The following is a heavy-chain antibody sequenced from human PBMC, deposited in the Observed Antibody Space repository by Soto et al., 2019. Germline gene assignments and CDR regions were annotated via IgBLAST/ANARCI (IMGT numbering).Heavy chain of an antibody. CDR3: ATCRGYSYEY. CDR2: IRPDGNEQ. V-gene: IGHV3-7*05. Sequence: VQLVESGGDLVQPGGSLRLSCAASGFTFSNYWMSWVRQAPGKGLEWVANIRPDGNEQHYVDSVKGRFIFSRDNAKSSLSLQMNNLRVEDTAVYYCATCRGYSYEYWGQGTLVTVSS. J-gene: IGHJ4*02. CDR1: GFTFSNYW. D-gene: IGHD5-18*01.